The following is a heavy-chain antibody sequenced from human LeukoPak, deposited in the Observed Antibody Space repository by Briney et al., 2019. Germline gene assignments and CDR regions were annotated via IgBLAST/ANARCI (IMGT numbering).Heavy chain of an antibody. CDR1: GYTFTSYG. V-gene: IGHV1-18*01. CDR3: ARRDDILTGDPSNWFDP. CDR2: ISAYNGNT. J-gene: IGHJ5*02. D-gene: IGHD3-9*01. Sequence: ASVKVSCKASGYTFTSYGISWVRQAPGQGLEWMGWISAYNGNTNYAQKLQGRVTMTTDTSTSTAYMELRSLRSDDTAVYYCARRDDILTGDPSNWFDPWGQGTLVTVSS.